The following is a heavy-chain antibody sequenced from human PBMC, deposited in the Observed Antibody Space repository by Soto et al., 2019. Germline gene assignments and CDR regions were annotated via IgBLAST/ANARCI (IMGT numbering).Heavy chain of an antibody. CDR2: IYYSGST. CDR3: ARVGDFWSGYYYFDY. CDR1: GGSISSYY. V-gene: IGHV4-59*01. D-gene: IGHD3-3*01. Sequence: SETLSLTCTVSGGSISSYYWSWIRQSPGKGLEWIGYIYYSGSTNYNPSLKSRVTISVDTSKNQFSLKLSSVTAADTAVYYCARVGDFWSGYYYFDYWGQGTLVTVSS. J-gene: IGHJ4*02.